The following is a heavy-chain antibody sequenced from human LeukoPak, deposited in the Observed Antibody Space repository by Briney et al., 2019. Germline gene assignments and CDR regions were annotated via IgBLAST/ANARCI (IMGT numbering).Heavy chain of an antibody. Sequence: PSETLSLTCAVYGGSFSGYYWSWIRQPPKKGLEWIGEINHSGSTNYDPSLKSRVTISVDTSKNQFSLKVRSVTAADTAVYYCARHLGSVTSQDYWGQGSLVTVSS. CDR3: ARHLGSVTSQDY. J-gene: IGHJ4*02. D-gene: IGHD4-17*01. V-gene: IGHV4-34*01. CDR2: INHSGST. CDR1: GGSFSGYY.